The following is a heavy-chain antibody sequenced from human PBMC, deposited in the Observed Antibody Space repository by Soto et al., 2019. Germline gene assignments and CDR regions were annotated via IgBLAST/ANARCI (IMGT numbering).Heavy chain of an antibody. J-gene: IGHJ6*02. V-gene: IGHV3-21*01. D-gene: IGHD3-22*01. CDR2: ISSSSSYI. CDR1: GFTFSSYS. CDR3: ARDLNPSVTTFFRLHYYRLAF. Sequence: GGSLRLSCAASGFTFSSYSMNWVRQAPGKGLEWVSSISSSSSYIYYADSVKGRFTISRDNAKNSLYLQMNSLRAEDTAVYYCARDLNPSVTTFFRLHYYRLAFWGQGTTVTVSS.